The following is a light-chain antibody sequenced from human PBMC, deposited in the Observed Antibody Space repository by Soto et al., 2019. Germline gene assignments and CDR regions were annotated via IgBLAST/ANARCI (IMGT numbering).Light chain of an antibody. CDR1: QSISTW. J-gene: IGKJ2*01. CDR3: QRYNDFQYI. V-gene: IGKV1-5*03. CDR2: KAI. Sequence: DIQMTQSPSTLSASVGDRVTITCRASQSISTWLAWYQQKPGKAPKLLIYKAINLQSGVPSRFSGSGSGTEFSLTISSPHPDDFATYYCQRYNDFQYIFGQGTKVDIK.